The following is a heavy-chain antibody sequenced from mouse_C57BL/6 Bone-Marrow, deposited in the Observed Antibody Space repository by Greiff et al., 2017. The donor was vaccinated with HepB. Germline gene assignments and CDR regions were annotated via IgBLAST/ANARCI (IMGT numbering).Heavy chain of an antibody. CDR3: ARTWD. J-gene: IGHJ3*01. Sequence: VQLQQPGAELVKPGASVKLSCKASGYTFTSYWMQWVKQRPGQGLEWIGEIHPSDSYTNYNQKFKGKATLTVDTSSSTAYMQLSSLTSEDSAVYYCARTWDWGQGTLVTVSA. V-gene: IGHV1-50*01. CDR2: IHPSDSYT. D-gene: IGHD4-1*01. CDR1: GYTFTSYW.